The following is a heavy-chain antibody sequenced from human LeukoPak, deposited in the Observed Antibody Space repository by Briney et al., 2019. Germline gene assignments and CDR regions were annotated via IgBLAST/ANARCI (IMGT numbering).Heavy chain of an antibody. D-gene: IGHD2-2*01. V-gene: IGHV3-23*01. J-gene: IGHJ5*02. Sequence: GGSLRLSCAASGFTFSSYAMSWVRQAPGKGLEWVSAISGSGGSTYYADSVKGRFTISRDNSKNTLYLQMNSLRAEDTAVYYCAKGEPRYCSSTSCYSNWFDPWAREPWSPSPQ. CDR1: GFTFSSYA. CDR2: ISGSGGST. CDR3: AKGEPRYCSSTSCYSNWFDP.